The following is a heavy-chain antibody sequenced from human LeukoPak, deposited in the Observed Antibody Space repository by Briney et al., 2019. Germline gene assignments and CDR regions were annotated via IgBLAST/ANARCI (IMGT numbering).Heavy chain of an antibody. Sequence: PSETLSLTCAVYGGSFSGYYWSWIRQPPGEGLEWIGEINHSGSTNYNPSLKSRVTISVDTSKNQFSLKLSSVTAADTAVYYCARGRYCSGGSCYYYMDVWGKGTTVTVSS. CDR1: GGSFSGYY. D-gene: IGHD2-15*01. CDR3: ARGRYCSGGSCYYYMDV. V-gene: IGHV4-34*01. J-gene: IGHJ6*03. CDR2: INHSGST.